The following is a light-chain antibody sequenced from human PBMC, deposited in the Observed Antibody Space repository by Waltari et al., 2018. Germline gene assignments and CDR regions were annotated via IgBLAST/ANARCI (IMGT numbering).Light chain of an antibody. CDR3: AAGDDSLNGGG. J-gene: IGLJ3*02. V-gene: IGLV1-44*01. Sequence: SPLPQPPSASATPGQRVTMSCSGRTSHIGSKPGNWYQQFPGTAPKPLVYSTDQGAAGVPDRGSGSKSGTSASLGISGLQAEDEGDYYCAAGDDSLNGGGLGGGTELTVL. CDR2: STD. CDR1: TSHIGSKP.